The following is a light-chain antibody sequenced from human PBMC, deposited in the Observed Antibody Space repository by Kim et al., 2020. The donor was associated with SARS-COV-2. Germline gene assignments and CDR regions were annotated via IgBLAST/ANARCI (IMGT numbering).Light chain of an antibody. CDR1: KLGDKY. CDR2: QDT. V-gene: IGLV3-1*01. Sequence: VSTGQTASITCSGDKLGDKYACWYQQTPGQSPVLIIYQDTKRPSGIPERFSGSNSGNTATLTISGTQAMDEADYYCQAWDSSTKVFGTGTKVTVL. CDR3: QAWDSSTKV. J-gene: IGLJ1*01.